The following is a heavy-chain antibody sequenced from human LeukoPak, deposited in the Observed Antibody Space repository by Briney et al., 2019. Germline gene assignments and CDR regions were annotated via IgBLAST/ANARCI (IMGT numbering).Heavy chain of an antibody. CDR3: ASLTPMIVVED. CDR2: IYHSGST. Sequence: PSETLSLTCTVSGGSISSGGYYWSWIRQHPGKGLEWIGYIYHSGSTYYNPSLKSRVTISVDRSKNQFSLKLSSVTAADTAVYYCASLTPMIVVEDWGQGTLVTVSS. D-gene: IGHD3-22*01. J-gene: IGHJ4*02. CDR1: GGSISSGGYY. V-gene: IGHV4-30-2*01.